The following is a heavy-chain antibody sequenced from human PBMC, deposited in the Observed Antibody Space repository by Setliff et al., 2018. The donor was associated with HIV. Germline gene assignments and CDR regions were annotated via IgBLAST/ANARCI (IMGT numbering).Heavy chain of an antibody. Sequence: SETLSLTCNVSGGSIGSYHWAWIRQSPGKGLEYIGNIRHSGYTNYNPSLKSRLNMSVDTSNYQISLKLTAVTAADTAVYYCAREFSERSPNPDHYYYYMDVWGKGTKVTVS. CDR3: AREFSERSPNPDHYYYYMDV. CDR1: GGSIGSYH. V-gene: IGHV4-59*01. J-gene: IGHJ6*03. D-gene: IGHD6-19*01. CDR2: IRHSGYT.